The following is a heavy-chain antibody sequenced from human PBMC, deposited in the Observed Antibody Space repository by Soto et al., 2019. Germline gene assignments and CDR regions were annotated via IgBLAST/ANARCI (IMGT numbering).Heavy chain of an antibody. CDR3: ARRQSSSWYGL. CDR1: GGSFSGYY. CDR2: INHSGST. V-gene: IGHV4-34*01. Sequence: SETLSLTCAVYGGSFSGYYWSWIRQPPGKGLEWIGEINHSGSTNYNPSLKSRVTISVDTSKNQFSLKLSSVTAADTAVYYCARRQSSSWYGLWGQGTLVTVSS. D-gene: IGHD6-13*01. J-gene: IGHJ4*02.